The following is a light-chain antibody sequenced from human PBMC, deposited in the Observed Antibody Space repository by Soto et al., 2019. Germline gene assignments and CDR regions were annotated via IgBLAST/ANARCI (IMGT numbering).Light chain of an antibody. CDR3: WSYTSSSTLV. J-gene: IGLJ2*01. CDR2: DVS. CDR1: SSDVGGYNY. V-gene: IGLV2-14*01. Sequence: QSALTQPASVSGSPGQSITISCTGTSSDVGGYNYVSWYQLPPGKTPKLMIYDVSNRASGVPNRCSGSRSGNTASLTISGFQAEDDYDYYCWSYTSSSTLVFGGGTKLTVL.